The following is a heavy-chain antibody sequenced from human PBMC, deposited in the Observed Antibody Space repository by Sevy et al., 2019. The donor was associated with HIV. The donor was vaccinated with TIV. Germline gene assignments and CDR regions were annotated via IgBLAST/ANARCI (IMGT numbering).Heavy chain of an antibody. V-gene: IGHV3-48*03. CDR2: ISSSGSTI. CDR1: GFTFSSYE. D-gene: IGHD1-26*01. CDR3: ARAGLTLVGYSGSYLDY. Sequence: GGSLRLSCAASGFTFSSYEMNWVRQAPGKGLEWVSYISSSGSTIYYADSVKGRFTISRDNANNSLYLQMNSLRAEDTAVYYCARAGLTLVGYSGSYLDYWGQGTLVTVSS. J-gene: IGHJ4*02.